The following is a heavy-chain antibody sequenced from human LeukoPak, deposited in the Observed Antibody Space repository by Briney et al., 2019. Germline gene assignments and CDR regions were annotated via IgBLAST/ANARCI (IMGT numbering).Heavy chain of an antibody. J-gene: IGHJ6*02. CDR2: IYYSGRA. CDR1: GGSISSYY. V-gene: IGHV4-59*01. Sequence: PSETLSLTCTVSGGSISSYYWSWIRQTPGEGLEWIGHIYYSGRANYNPSLTSRVTISLDTSKIQFSLNLSSVTAADTAVYYCARAYGSGSSEYDDCLDVWGQGTTVTVYS. CDR3: ARAYGSGSSEYDDCLDV. D-gene: IGHD3-10*01.